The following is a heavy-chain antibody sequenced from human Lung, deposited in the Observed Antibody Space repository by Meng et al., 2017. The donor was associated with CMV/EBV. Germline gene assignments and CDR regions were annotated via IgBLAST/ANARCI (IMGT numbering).Heavy chain of an antibody. Sequence: ASXXVSCKASGYTFIGYNIHWVRQAPGQGLEWMGWINPNTGATKFAERFQGRVTLTTDTSISTAYMELSRLKSDDTAVFFCARGPIDSVSNSGQGTLVTVSS. J-gene: IGHJ4*02. CDR2: INPNTGAT. D-gene: IGHD2-15*01. CDR3: ARGPIDSVSN. CDR1: GYTFIGYN. V-gene: IGHV1-2*02.